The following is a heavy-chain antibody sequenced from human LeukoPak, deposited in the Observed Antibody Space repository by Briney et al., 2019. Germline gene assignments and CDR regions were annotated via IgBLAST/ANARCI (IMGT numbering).Heavy chain of an antibody. J-gene: IGHJ2*01. Sequence: ASVKVSCKASGYTFTSYAMHWVRQAPGQRLEWMGWINAGNGNAKYSQKFQGRVTITRDTSASTAYMELSSLRSEDTAVYYCARDRAEGGSGSYYWYFDLWGRGTLVTVSS. V-gene: IGHV1-3*01. CDR1: GYTFTSYA. CDR3: ARDRAEGGSGSYYWYFDL. D-gene: IGHD3-10*01. CDR2: INAGNGNA.